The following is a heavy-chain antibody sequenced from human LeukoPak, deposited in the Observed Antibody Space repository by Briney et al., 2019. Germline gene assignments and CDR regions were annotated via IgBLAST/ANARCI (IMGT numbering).Heavy chain of an antibody. J-gene: IGHJ6*03. V-gene: IGHV4-39*01. Sequence: SETLSLTCTVSGGSISSSSYYWGWIRQPPGKGLEWIGSIYYSGSTYYNPSLKSRVTISVDMSKNQFSLKLSSVTAADTAVYYCARHRGYCSSTSCQTYYYYYYMDVWGKGTTVTISS. CDR3: ARHRGYCSSTSCQTYYYYYYMDV. D-gene: IGHD2-2*01. CDR1: GGSISSSSYY. CDR2: IYYSGST.